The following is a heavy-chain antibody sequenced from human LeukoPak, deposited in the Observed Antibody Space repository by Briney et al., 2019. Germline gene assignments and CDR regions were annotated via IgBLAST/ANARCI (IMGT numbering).Heavy chain of an antibody. CDR2: FDPEGGET. Sequence: ASVKVSCKVSGYTLTELSMHWVRQAPGKGLEWMGGFDPEGGETIYAQKFQGRVTMTEDTSTDTAYMELSSLRSEDTAVYYCATEFGNWNYEGDWGQGTLVTVSS. V-gene: IGHV1-24*01. J-gene: IGHJ4*02. CDR3: ATEFGNWNYEGD. D-gene: IGHD1-7*01. CDR1: GYTLTELS.